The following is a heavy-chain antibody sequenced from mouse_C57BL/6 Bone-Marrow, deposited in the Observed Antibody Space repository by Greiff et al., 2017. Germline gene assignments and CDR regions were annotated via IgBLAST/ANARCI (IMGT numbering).Heavy chain of an antibody. Sequence: EVQLQQSGPELVKPGASVKMSCKASGYTFTDYNMHWVKQSHGKSLEWIGYINPNNGGTSYNQKFKGKATLTVNKSSSTAYMVLRSLTSEDAAVYYCARSPLLREAMDYWGQGTSVTVSS. J-gene: IGHJ4*01. V-gene: IGHV1-22*01. CDR2: INPNNGGT. CDR1: GYTFTDYN. CDR3: ARSPLLREAMDY. D-gene: IGHD1-1*01.